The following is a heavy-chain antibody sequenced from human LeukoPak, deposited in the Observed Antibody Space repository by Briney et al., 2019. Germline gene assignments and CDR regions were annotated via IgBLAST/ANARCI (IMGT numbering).Heavy chain of an antibody. CDR2: INGDGSTT. J-gene: IGHJ5*02. CDR3: TRRVDATRWYDP. V-gene: IGHV3-74*01. CDR1: GLSFSTYW. D-gene: IGHD2-15*01. Sequence: PGGSLRLSCAASGLSFSTYWMHWVRQAPGEGLVWVSRINGDGSTTNYADSVKGRFTISRDNAKNTLYLQMNSLRAEDTAVYYCTRRVDATRWYDPWGQGTLVTVSS.